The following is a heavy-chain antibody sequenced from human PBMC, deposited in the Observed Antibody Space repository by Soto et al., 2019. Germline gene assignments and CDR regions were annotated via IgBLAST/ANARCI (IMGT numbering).Heavy chain of an antibody. CDR3: ARELPPDL. D-gene: IGHD2-15*01. CDR1: GFTVSSKY. J-gene: IGHJ5*02. CDR2: IWSAGLA. Sequence: GGSLRLSCAASGFTVSSKYMNWVRQAPGKGLEWVSIIWSAGLAYYADSVRGRFTISRDISKNILFLQMNNLRAEDSAIYYCARELPPDLWGQGTLVTVSS. V-gene: IGHV3-53*01.